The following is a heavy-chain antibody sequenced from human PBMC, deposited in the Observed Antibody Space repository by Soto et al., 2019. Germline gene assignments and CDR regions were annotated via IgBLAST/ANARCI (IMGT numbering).Heavy chain of an antibody. D-gene: IGHD6-13*01. V-gene: IGHV4-59*01. Sequence: SETLSLTCTVSGGSIISYYWSWIRQPPGKGLEWIGYIYYSGSTNYNPSLKSRVTISVDTSKNQFSLKLSSVTAADTAVYYCARDPTGYSSSWYYYWGQGTLVTVSS. CDR2: IYYSGST. J-gene: IGHJ4*02. CDR3: ARDPTGYSSSWYYY. CDR1: GGSIISYY.